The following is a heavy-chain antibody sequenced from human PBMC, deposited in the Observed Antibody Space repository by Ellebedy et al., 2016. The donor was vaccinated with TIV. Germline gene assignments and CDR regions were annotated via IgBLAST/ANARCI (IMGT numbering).Heavy chain of an antibody. V-gene: IGHV4-34*01. D-gene: IGHD4-17*01. Sequence: MPSETLSLTCAVYGGSFSGWHWSWIRQSPGKGLEWIEELNHSGSTTYNPSRKSRDTISVDTSRNRFSLNLSSVTAADTAVYDCARSTTVTTASYEYWGQGTLVTVSS. CDR1: GGSFSGWH. J-gene: IGHJ4*02. CDR3: ARSTTVTTASYEY. CDR2: LNHSGST.